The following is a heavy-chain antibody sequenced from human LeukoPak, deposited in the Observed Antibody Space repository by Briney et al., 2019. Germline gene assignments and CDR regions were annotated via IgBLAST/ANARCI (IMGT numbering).Heavy chain of an antibody. CDR2: INHSGST. V-gene: IGHV4-34*01. D-gene: IGHD1-26*01. Sequence: SETLSLTCAVYGGSFSGYYWSWIRQPPGKGLEWIGEINHSGSTNYNPSLKSRVTMSVDTSKNQFSLKLSSVTAADTAVYYCARVGRSGSYLDYWGQGTLVTVSS. CDR3: ARVGRSGSYLDY. J-gene: IGHJ4*02. CDR1: GGSFSGYY.